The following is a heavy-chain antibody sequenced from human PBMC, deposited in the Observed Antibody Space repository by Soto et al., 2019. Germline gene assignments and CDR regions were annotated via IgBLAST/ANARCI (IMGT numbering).Heavy chain of an antibody. Sequence: PGGSLRLSCAASGFTFSSYWMHWVRQAPGKGLVWVSRINSDGSSTSYADSVKGRFTISRDNAKNTLYLQMNSLRAEDTAVYYCARVNTMIVNWFDPWGQGTLVTVSS. CDR2: INSDGSST. J-gene: IGHJ5*02. CDR1: GFTFSSYW. V-gene: IGHV3-74*01. D-gene: IGHD3-22*01. CDR3: ARVNTMIVNWFDP.